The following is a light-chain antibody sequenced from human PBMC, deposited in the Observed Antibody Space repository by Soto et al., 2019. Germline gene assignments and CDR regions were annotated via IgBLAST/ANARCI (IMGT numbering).Light chain of an antibody. J-gene: IGKJ2*01. V-gene: IGKV1-5*01. CDR1: QSISSW. CDR2: DAS. CDR3: QQYNSDSYT. Sequence: EIQMTQSPSTLSASVGDRVTITCRASQSISSWLAWYQQKPGKAPKLLIYDASSLESGVPSRFSGSGSGTEFSLTISSLQPDDFATYYCQQYNSDSYTFGQGTKLEIK.